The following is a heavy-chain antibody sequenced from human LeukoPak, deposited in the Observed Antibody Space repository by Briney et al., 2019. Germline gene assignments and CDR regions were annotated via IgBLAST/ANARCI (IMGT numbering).Heavy chain of an antibody. CDR3: AKDGEVSWFGPESY. J-gene: IGHJ4*02. CDR2: ISLDGSNK. CDR1: GFTFSSYG. D-gene: IGHD3-10*01. Sequence: PGRSLRLSCAASGFTFSSYGMHWVRQAPGKGLEWVALISLDGSNKDYAESVKGRFTISRDSSKNTLYLQMNSLSAEDTAVYYCAKDGEVSWFGPESYWGQGTLVAVSS. V-gene: IGHV3-30*18.